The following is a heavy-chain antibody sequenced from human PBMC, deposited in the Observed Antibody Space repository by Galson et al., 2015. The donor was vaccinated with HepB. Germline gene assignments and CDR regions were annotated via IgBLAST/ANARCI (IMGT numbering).Heavy chain of an antibody. CDR2: TYYRSKWYN. J-gene: IGHJ4*02. CDR3: TRNIPAGSYYDY. V-gene: IGHV6-1*01. CDR1: GDSVSSNSAT. Sequence: CAISGDSVSSNSATRSWIRQSPSRGLEWLGRTYYRSKWYNDYAVSVKSRITINPDTSKNQFSLQLSSVTPEDTAVYYCTRNIPAGSYYDYWGQGTLVTVSS. D-gene: IGHD6-13*01.